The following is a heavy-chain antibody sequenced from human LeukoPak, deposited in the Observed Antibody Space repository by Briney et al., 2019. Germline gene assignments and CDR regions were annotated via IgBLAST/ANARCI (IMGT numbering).Heavy chain of an antibody. CDR2: IYYSGST. D-gene: IGHD3-9*01. J-gene: IGHJ4*02. CDR3: ARAVASFDWLPLFDY. Sequence: SETLSLTCTVSGGSISSHYWRWIRQPPGKGLEWIGYIYYSGSTNYNPSLKSRVTISVDTSKNQFYLKLSSVTAADTAVYYCARAVASFDWLPLFDYWGQGTLVTVSS. V-gene: IGHV4-59*08. CDR1: GGSISSHY.